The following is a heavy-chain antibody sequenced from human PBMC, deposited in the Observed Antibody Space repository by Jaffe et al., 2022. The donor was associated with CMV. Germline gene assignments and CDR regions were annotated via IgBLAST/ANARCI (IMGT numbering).Heavy chain of an antibody. D-gene: IGHD1-20*01. V-gene: IGHV3-48*02. CDR3: ARAPGYNWNPRYYGMDV. CDR2: ISSSSSTI. CDR1: GFTFSSYS. Sequence: EVQLVESGGGLVQPGGSLRLSCAASGFTFSSYSMNWVRQAPGKGLEWVSYISSSSSTIYYADSVKGRFTISRDNAKNSLYLQMNSLRDEDTAVYYCARAPGYNWNPRYYGMDVWGQGTTVTVSS. J-gene: IGHJ6*02.